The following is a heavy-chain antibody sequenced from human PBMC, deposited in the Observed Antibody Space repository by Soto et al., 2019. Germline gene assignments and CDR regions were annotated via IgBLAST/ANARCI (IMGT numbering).Heavy chain of an antibody. CDR3: ARWKVVVAATRGQWFDP. J-gene: IGHJ5*02. D-gene: IGHD2-15*01. CDR1: SGSISSSNW. V-gene: IGHV4-4*02. CDR2: IYHSGST. Sequence: QVQLQESGPGLVKPSGTLSLTCAVSSGSISSSNWWSWVRQPPGKGLEWIGEIYHSGSTDYNPSPKSRVTISVDKSKNQFCLKLSSVTAADTAVYYCARWKVVVAATRGQWFDPWGQGTLVTVSS.